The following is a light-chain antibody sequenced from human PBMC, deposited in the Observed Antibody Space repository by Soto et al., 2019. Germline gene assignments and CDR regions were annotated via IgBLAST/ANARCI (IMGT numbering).Light chain of an antibody. J-gene: IGKJ1*01. Sequence: DIVLTQSPDSLAVSLGERATINCKSSQSVLYSSNNKNYLAWYQQKPGQTPKLLIYWASTRESGVPDRFSGSGQGTDFSLTNSRLHAEDVAIYNCQQYYSTAPALGQGNNVKI. CDR2: WAS. CDR3: QQYYSTAPA. V-gene: IGKV4-1*01. CDR1: QSVLYSSNNKNY.